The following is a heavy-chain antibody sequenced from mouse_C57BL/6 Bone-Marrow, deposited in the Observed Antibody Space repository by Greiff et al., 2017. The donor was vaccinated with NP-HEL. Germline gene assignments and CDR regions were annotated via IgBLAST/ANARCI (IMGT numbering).Heavy chain of an antibody. CDR2: IDPSDSYT. J-gene: IGHJ3*01. Sequence: QVQLQQPGAQLVRPGTSVKLSCKASGYTFTSYWMHWVKQRPGQGLEWIGVIDPSDSYTNYNQKFKGKATLTVDTSSSTAYMQLSSLTSEDSAVYYGARFGRRWLPFAYWGQGTLVTVSA. CDR1: GYTFTSYW. D-gene: IGHD2-3*01. V-gene: IGHV1-59*01. CDR3: ARFGRRWLPFAY.